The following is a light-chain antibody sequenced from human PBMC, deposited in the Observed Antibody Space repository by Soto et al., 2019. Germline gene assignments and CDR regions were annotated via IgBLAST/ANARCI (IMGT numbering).Light chain of an antibody. CDR1: QSVSTY. Sequence: EMVLTQSPATLSLSPGERATLSCRASQSVSTYLAWYQQKPGQAPRFLIYDASSRATGIPARFSGSGSGTDFTLTISRLEPEDFAVYYCQQRRSYPLTFGGGTKVDIK. V-gene: IGKV3-11*01. CDR2: DAS. CDR3: QQRRSYPLT. J-gene: IGKJ4*01.